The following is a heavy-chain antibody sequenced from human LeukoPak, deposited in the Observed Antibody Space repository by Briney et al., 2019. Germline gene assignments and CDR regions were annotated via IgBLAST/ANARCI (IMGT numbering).Heavy chain of an antibody. CDR1: GYSISSGYY. J-gene: IGHJ5*02. V-gene: IGHV4-38-2*02. CDR3: ARGGYYGSGNDFRFDP. CDR2: IYHSGST. D-gene: IGHD3-10*01. Sequence: PSETLSLTCTVSGYSISSGYYWGWIRQPPGKGLGWIGSIYHSGSTYYNPSLKSRVTISVDTSKNQFSLKLSSVTAADTAIYYCARGGYYGSGNDFRFDPWGQGTLVTVSS.